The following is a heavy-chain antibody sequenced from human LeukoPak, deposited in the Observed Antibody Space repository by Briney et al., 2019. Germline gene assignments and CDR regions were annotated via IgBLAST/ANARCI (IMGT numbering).Heavy chain of an antibody. CDR1: GFTFGDYS. J-gene: IGHJ4*02. CDR3: MAESSTSWEGY. D-gene: IGHD6-6*01. CDR2: VGRSGKT. Sequence: GGSLRLSCATSGFTFGDYSMSWVRQVPGKGLEWVSGVGRSGKTYYTDSVKGRFTISRDNSKKMVWLQMNSLRAEDTAVYYCMAESSTSWEGYWGQGTLVTVSS. V-gene: IGHV3-23*01.